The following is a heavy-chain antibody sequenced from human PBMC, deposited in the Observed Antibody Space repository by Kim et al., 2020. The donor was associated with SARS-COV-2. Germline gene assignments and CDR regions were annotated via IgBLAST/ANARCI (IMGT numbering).Heavy chain of an antibody. CDR1: GGSFSGYY. J-gene: IGHJ4*02. CDR2: INHSGST. D-gene: IGHD2-2*01. CDR3: ARGQKREYQLLDDVDY. Sequence: SETLSLTCAVYGGSFSGYYWSWIRQPPGKGLEWIGEINHSGSTNYNPSLKSRVTISVDTSKNQFSLKLSSVTAADTAVYYCARGQKREYQLLDDVDYWGQGTLVTVSS. V-gene: IGHV4-34*01.